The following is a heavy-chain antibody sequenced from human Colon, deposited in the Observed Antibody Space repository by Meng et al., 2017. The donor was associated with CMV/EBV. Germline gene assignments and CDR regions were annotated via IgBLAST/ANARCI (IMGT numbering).Heavy chain of an antibody. CDR2: ISADNGDT. CDR1: GYIFTSYG. CDR3: AREYYDILTGDHRAYYYGMDV. D-gene: IGHD3-9*01. Sequence: ASVKVSCKASGYIFTSYGFSWVRQAPGQGLEWMGWISADNGDTNYSQKLQGRVTMTTDSSTSTAYMELRSLRSDDTAVYYCAREYYDILTGDHRAYYYGMDVWGLGTTVTVSS. V-gene: IGHV1-18*01. J-gene: IGHJ6*02.